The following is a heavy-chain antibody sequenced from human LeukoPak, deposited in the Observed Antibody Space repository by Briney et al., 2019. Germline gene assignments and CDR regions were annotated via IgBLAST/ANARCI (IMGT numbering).Heavy chain of an antibody. CDR2: INHSGST. Sequence: SETLSLTCAVYGGSFSGYYWSWIRQPPGKGLEWIGEINHSGSTNYNPSLKSRVTISVDTSKNQFSLKLSSVTAADTAVYYCARVLGWLSTDFDYWGRGTLVTVSS. J-gene: IGHJ4*02. CDR3: ARVLGWLSTDFDY. D-gene: IGHD5-24*01. CDR1: GGSFSGYY. V-gene: IGHV4-34*01.